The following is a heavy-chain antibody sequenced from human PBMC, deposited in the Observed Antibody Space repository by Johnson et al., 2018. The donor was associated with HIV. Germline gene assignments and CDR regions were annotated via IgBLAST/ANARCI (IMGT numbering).Heavy chain of an antibody. CDR3: ANLGDYSGLNGFDI. CDR1: GFTFSGYG. CDR2: ISYDGNNK. Sequence: QVQVVESGGGAVQPGKSLRLSCAASGFTFSGYGMHWVRQAPGKGLEWVAVISYDGNNKYYADSVKGRFTVSRDNSQTTLYLQINTLRTEYTAVYYCANLGDYSGLNGFDIWGQGTMVTVSS. V-gene: IGHV3-30*18. J-gene: IGHJ3*02. D-gene: IGHD4/OR15-4a*01.